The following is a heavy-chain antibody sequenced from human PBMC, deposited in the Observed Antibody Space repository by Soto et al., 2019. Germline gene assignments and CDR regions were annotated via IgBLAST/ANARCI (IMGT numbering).Heavy chain of an antibody. CDR3: AIVVVPVAKGWFDP. CDR2: IIPILGIA. Sequence: QVQLVQSGAEVKKPGSSVKVSCKASGGTFSSYTISWVRQAPGQGLEWMGRIIPILGIANYAQKFQGRVTITADKSTSTAYMELSSLRSEDTAVYYCAIVVVPVAKGWFDPWGQGTLVTVSS. CDR1: GGTFSSYT. D-gene: IGHD2-2*01. V-gene: IGHV1-69*02. J-gene: IGHJ5*02.